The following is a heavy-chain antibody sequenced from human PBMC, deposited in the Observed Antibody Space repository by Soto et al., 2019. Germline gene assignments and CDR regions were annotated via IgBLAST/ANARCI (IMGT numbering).Heavy chain of an antibody. CDR3: AGARIAARRERYYFDY. CDR1: GYTFTSYD. D-gene: IGHD6-6*01. V-gene: IGHV1-8*01. J-gene: IGHJ4*02. Sequence: QVQLVQSGAEVKKPGASVKVSCQASGYTFTSYDINWVRQATGQGLEWMGWMNPNSGNTGYAQKFQGRVTMTRNTSISTAYIELSSLRSEDTAVYYFAGARIAARRERYYFDYWGQGTLVTVSS. CDR2: MNPNSGNT.